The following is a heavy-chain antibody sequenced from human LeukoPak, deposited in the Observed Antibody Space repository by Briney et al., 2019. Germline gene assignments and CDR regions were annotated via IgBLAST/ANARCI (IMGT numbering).Heavy chain of an antibody. Sequence: GGSLRLSCAASGFTFSSYAMSWVRQAPGKGLEWVSAISGSGGSTYYADSVKGRFTISRDNSKNTLYLQMNSRRAEDTAVYYCAKGYSGYDYFDYWGQGTLVTVSS. CDR2: ISGSGGST. J-gene: IGHJ4*02. CDR1: GFTFSSYA. V-gene: IGHV3-23*01. CDR3: AKGYSGYDYFDY. D-gene: IGHD5-12*01.